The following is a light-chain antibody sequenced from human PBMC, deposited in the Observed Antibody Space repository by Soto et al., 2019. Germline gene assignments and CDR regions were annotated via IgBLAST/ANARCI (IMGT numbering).Light chain of an antibody. Sequence: SYELTQPPSVSVAPGQAARITCGGNNIGDKNVHWYQQKPGQAPVLVVYDDRDRPSGIPERFSGSNSGNTATLTISRVEAGDGADYTCQVWDSGSDHHVFGTGTKVTVL. CDR2: DDR. CDR3: QVWDSGSDHHV. CDR1: NIGDKN. J-gene: IGLJ1*01. V-gene: IGLV3-21*02.